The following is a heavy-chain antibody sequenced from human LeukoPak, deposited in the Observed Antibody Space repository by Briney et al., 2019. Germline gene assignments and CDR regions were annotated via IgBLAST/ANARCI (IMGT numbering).Heavy chain of an antibody. CDR3: ARVRAAGDAFDI. J-gene: IGHJ3*02. CDR2: IYYSGST. Sequence: SETLSLTCTVSGGSISSSSYYWGWIRQPPGTGLEWIGSIYYSGSTYYNPSLKSRVTISVDTSKNQFSLKLSSVTAADTAVYYCARVRAAGDAFDIWGQGTVVTVSS. CDR1: GGSISSSSYY. D-gene: IGHD6-25*01. V-gene: IGHV4-39*07.